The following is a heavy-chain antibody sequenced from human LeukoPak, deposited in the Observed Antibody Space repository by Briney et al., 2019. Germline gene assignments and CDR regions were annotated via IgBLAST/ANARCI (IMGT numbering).Heavy chain of an antibody. V-gene: IGHV3-30*03. CDR1: GFTFRSYG. CDR3: AREVRGDYFDF. CDR2: ISYDGSNK. D-gene: IGHD3-16*01. Sequence: GGSLRLSCAASGFTFRSYGIHWVRQAPGKGLEWVAVISYDGSNKYYADSVKGRFTISRDNSKNTLYLQMNSLRADDTAVYYCAREVRGDYFDFWGQGTLVTVSS. J-gene: IGHJ4*02.